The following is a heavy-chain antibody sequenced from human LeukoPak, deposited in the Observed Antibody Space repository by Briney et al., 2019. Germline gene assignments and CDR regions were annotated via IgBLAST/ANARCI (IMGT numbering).Heavy chain of an antibody. D-gene: IGHD4-17*01. CDR1: GASISGYY. CDR3: ARMNGDYGFRNYCYYGLDV. CDR2: MYYSGST. V-gene: IGHV4-59*08. Sequence: AETLSLTCTVSGASISGYYWNWIRQPPGKGLEWIGYMYYSGSTNYNPSLKSRVTMSGDTSKNELSLKLSSLTAADAAVYYCARMNGDYGFRNYCYYGLDVWGQGTTVTVSS. J-gene: IGHJ6*02.